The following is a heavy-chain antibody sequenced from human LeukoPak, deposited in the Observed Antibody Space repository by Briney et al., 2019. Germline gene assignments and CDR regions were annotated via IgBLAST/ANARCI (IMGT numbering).Heavy chain of an antibody. D-gene: IGHD3-9*01. J-gene: IGHJ4*02. Sequence: GGSLRLSCAASGFTFSSYGMNWVRQAPGKGLEWVSVITGGGGSTYYADSVKGRFTISRDNSKNTLYLQMNSLRAEDTAVYYCAKDYDILTGYQYYFDYWGQGTLVTVSS. CDR2: ITGGGGST. CDR3: AKDYDILTGYQYYFDY. V-gene: IGHV3-23*01. CDR1: GFTFSSYG.